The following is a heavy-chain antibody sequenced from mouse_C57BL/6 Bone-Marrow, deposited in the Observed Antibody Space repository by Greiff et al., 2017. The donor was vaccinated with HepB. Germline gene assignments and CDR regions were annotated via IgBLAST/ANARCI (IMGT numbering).Heavy chain of an antibody. D-gene: IGHD1-1*02. Sequence: EADGGLVQPKGSLKLSCAASGFSFNTYAMNWVRQAPGKGLEWVARIRSKSNNYATYYADSVKDRFNISRDDSESMLYLQMNNLKTEDTAMYYCVTFLWPRYAMDYWGQGTSVTVSS. V-gene: IGHV10-1*01. CDR1: GFSFNTYA. J-gene: IGHJ4*01. CDR2: IRSKSNNYAT. CDR3: VTFLWPRYAMDY.